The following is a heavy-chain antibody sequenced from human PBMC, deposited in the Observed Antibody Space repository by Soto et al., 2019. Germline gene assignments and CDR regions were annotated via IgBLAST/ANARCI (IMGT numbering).Heavy chain of an antibody. V-gene: IGHV1-2*04. Sequence: ASVKVSCKASGYTFTGYYMHWVRQAPGQGLEWMGWINPNSGGTNYAQKFQGWVTMTRDTSISTAYMELSRLRSDDTAVYYCARGGYCSGGSCSVGDYWGQGTLVTVSS. CDR2: INPNSGGT. D-gene: IGHD2-15*01. CDR3: ARGGYCSGGSCSVGDY. CDR1: GYTFTGYY. J-gene: IGHJ4*02.